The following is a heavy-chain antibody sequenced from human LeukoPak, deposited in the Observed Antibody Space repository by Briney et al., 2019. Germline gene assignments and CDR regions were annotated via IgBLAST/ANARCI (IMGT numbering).Heavy chain of an antibody. CDR1: GFTFSDYY. CDR2: ISSSGSTI. CDR3: ARDFSRIRRITIFGVANGWFDP. V-gene: IGHV3-11*04. D-gene: IGHD3-3*01. Sequence: PGGSLRLSCAASGFTFSDYYMGWIRQAPGKGLEWVSYISSSGSTIYYADSVKGRFTISRDNAKNSLYLQMNSLRAEDTAVYYCARDFSRIRRITIFGVANGWFDPWGQGTLVTVSS. J-gene: IGHJ5*02.